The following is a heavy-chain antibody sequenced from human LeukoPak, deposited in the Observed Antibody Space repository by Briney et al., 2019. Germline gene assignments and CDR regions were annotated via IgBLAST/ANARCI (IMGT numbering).Heavy chain of an antibody. D-gene: IGHD1-7*01. J-gene: IGHJ5*02. Sequence: PSETLSLTCTVSGGSISSYYWSWIRQPAGKGLEWIGRMYTSGRTIYNPSLESRVTMSIDTSKNQFSLKLNSVTAADTAVYYCARDLGSVTGTTNWFDPWGQGTLVTVSS. CDR1: GGSISSYY. CDR3: ARDLGSVTGTTNWFDP. V-gene: IGHV4-4*07. CDR2: MYTSGRT.